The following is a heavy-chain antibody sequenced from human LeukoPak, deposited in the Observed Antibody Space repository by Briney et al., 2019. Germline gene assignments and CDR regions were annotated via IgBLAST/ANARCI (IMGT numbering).Heavy chain of an antibody. CDR1: GGSISSYY. V-gene: IGHV4-4*07. D-gene: IGHD3-22*01. Sequence: PPETLSLTCTVSGGSISSYYWSWIPQPAGKGLEWIGRIYTSGSTNYNPSLKSRVTMSLDTSKNQFSLKLSSVTAADTAVYYCAGRRNPYDSIVYWGQGTLVTVSS. CDR3: AGRRNPYDSIVY. J-gene: IGHJ4*02. CDR2: IYTSGST.